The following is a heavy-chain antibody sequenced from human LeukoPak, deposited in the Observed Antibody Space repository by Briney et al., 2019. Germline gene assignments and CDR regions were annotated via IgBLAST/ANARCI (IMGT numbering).Heavy chain of an antibody. D-gene: IGHD3-22*01. Sequence: GASVKVSCKASGYTFTGYYMHWVRQAPGQGLEWMGWINPSGGSTSYAQKFQGRVTMTRDTSTSTVYMELSSLRSEDTAVYYCARVGTRIDSSGYLTHDAFDIWGQGTMVTVSS. CDR3: ARVGTRIDSSGYLTHDAFDI. V-gene: IGHV1-46*01. CDR1: GYTFTGYY. CDR2: INPSGGST. J-gene: IGHJ3*02.